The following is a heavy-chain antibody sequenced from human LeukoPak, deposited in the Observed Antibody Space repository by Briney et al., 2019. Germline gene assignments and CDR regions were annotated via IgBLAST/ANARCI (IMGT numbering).Heavy chain of an antibody. CDR2: IYTSGST. CDR1: GGSISSYY. CDR3: ARENTIFGVVPTDWFDP. J-gene: IGHJ5*02. D-gene: IGHD3-3*01. Sequence: SETLSLTCTVSGGSISSYYWSWIRQPAGKGLEWIGRIYTSGSTNYNPSLKSRVTMSVDTSKNQFSPKLSSVTAADTAVYYCARENTIFGVVPTDWFDPWGQGTLVTVSS. V-gene: IGHV4-4*07.